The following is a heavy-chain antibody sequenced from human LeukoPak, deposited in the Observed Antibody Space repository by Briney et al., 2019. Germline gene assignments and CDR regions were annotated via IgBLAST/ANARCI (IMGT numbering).Heavy chain of an antibody. V-gene: IGHV3-73*01. CDR1: GFTFSGSA. CDR3: TREDSYNWNWGSYYYMDV. Sequence: GGSLRLSCAASGFTFSGSAMHWVRQASGKGLEWVGRIRSKAKSYATAYAASVKGRFTISRDDSKNTAYQQMNSLKTEDTAVYYCTREDSYNWNWGSYYYMDVWGKGTTVTVSS. J-gene: IGHJ6*03. D-gene: IGHD1-7*01. CDR2: IRSKAKSYAT.